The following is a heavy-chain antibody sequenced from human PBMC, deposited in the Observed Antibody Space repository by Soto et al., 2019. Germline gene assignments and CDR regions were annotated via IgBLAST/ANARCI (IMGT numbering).Heavy chain of an antibody. Sequence: ASVTVSCKASGYTFTSYAMHWVRQAPGQRLEWMGWINAGNGNTKYSQKFQGRVTITRDTSASTAYMELRSLRSDDTAVYYCARVAPYDDIFTGCVSWGQGTMGTVSA. D-gene: IGHD3-9*01. V-gene: IGHV1-3*01. CDR2: INAGNGNT. CDR1: GYTFTSYA. J-gene: IGHJ5*02. CDR3: ARVAPYDDIFTGCVS.